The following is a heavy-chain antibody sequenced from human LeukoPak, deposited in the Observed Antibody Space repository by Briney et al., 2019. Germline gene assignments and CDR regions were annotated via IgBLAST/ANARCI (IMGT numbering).Heavy chain of an antibody. Sequence: PGGSLRLSCAASGFTFSSYAMSWVRQAPGKGLEWVSAISGSGGSTYYADSVKGRFTISRDNSKNTLYLQMNSLRAEDTAVYYCAKSPPSCGGDCYSPNYYYYGMDVWGQGTTVTVSS. CDR1: GFTFSSYA. CDR3: AKSPPSCGGDCYSPNYYYYGMDV. V-gene: IGHV3-23*01. CDR2: ISGSGGST. D-gene: IGHD2-21*02. J-gene: IGHJ6*02.